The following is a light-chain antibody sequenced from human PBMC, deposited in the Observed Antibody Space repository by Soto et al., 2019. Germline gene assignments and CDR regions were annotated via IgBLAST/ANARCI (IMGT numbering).Light chain of an antibody. Sequence: EIVLTQSPGTLSLSPGERATLSCRTSQNINSNWLAWYQQKPGQAPRLVIYGAFTRAPGIPDRFSGSGSGTDFTLTISRLEPEDFAVYYCQKFGNSQWTFGQGTKVEVK. J-gene: IGKJ1*01. CDR3: QKFGNSQWT. CDR1: QNINSNW. V-gene: IGKV3-20*01. CDR2: GAF.